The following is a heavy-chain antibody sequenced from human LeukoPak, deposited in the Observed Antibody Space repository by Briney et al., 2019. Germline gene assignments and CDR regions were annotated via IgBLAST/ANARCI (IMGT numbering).Heavy chain of an antibody. CDR2: IKWNGGST. D-gene: IGHD3-22*01. Sequence: GGSLRLSCAASGFFFDDYGMSWVRQVSGKGLEWVSGIKWNGGSTGYADSVKGRFTISRDNAKNSLYLRMNSLRAEDTALYHCARESYDSRGLYYFDYWGQGTLVTVSS. J-gene: IGHJ4*02. V-gene: IGHV3-20*01. CDR1: GFFFDDYG. CDR3: ARESYDSRGLYYFDY.